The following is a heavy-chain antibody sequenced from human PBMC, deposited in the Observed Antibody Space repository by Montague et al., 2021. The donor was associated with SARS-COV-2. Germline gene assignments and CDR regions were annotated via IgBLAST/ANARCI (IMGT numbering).Heavy chain of an antibody. CDR3: ARVTLGGRDGRTRQYEGLDS. J-gene: IGHJ4*02. D-gene: IGHD3-16*01. CDR1: GGSISRYF. V-gene: IGHV4-59*01. Sequence: SETLSLTRTVSGGSISRYFWYWIRQTPGKGLEWMGYVHDIESSIXNPSLQSRITILLDTPKNQFSLRLNAVTAADTAVYYCARVTLGGRDGRTRQYEGLDSWGQGILVTVSS. CDR2: VHDIESS.